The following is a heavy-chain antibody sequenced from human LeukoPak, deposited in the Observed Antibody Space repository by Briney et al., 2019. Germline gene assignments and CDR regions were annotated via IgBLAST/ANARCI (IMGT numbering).Heavy chain of an antibody. V-gene: IGHV3-33*01. J-gene: IGHJ4*02. CDR3: AIAAAGYFDY. CDR1: GFTFSSYG. CDR2: IWYDGSNK. D-gene: IGHD6-13*01. Sequence: GRSLRLSCAASGFTFSSYGMHWVRQAPGKGLEWVAVIWYDGSNKYYADSVKGRFTISRDNSKNTLYLQMNSLRAEDTAVYYCAIAAAGYFDYWGQGTLVTVSS.